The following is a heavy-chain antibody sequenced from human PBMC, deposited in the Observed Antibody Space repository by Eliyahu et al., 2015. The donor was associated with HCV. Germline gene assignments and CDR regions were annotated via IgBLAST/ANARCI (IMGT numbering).Heavy chain of an antibody. D-gene: IGHD3-16*01. Sequence: QVQLQESGPGLVKPSETLSLTCSVSGFSISRGYYWGWIRQPPGKGLEWIGTFFYSGITXCNPXLKXRXTISVDTSKXQXSLRLTSVTAADTAVYYCARVDFTVMGVGHFDYWGQGNLVTVSS. V-gene: IGHV4-38-2*02. J-gene: IGHJ4*02. CDR3: ARVDFTVMGVGHFDY. CDR2: FFYSGIT. CDR1: GFSISRGYY.